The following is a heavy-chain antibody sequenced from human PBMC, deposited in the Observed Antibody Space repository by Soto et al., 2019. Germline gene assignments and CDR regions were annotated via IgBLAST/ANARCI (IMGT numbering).Heavy chain of an antibody. J-gene: IGHJ4*02. V-gene: IGHV4-30-4*01. CDR2: IYYSGST. Sequence: PSETLSLTCTVSGAPISSGDYYWSWVRQAPGKGLEWVGYIYYSGSTYYNPSLKRRLDISLDVSKNLFSLRLTSVTASDTAVYFCARLGYGVDELSNWGPGKLVTVSS. D-gene: IGHD4-17*01. CDR1: GAPISSGDYY. CDR3: ARLGYGVDELSN.